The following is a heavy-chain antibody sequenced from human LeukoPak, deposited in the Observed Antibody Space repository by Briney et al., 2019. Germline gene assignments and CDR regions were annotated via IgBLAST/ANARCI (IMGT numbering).Heavy chain of an antibody. J-gene: IGHJ4*02. CDR3: ARESNSSSSGWYDY. CDR2: IIPIFGTA. V-gene: IGHV1-69*05. D-gene: IGHD6-6*01. Sequence: GSSVTVSCKASGGTFSSYAISWVRQAPGQGLVWMGGIIPIFGTANYAQKFQGRVTITTDESTSTAYMELSSLRSEDTAVYYCARESNSSSSGWYDYWGQGTLVTVSS. CDR1: GGTFSSYA.